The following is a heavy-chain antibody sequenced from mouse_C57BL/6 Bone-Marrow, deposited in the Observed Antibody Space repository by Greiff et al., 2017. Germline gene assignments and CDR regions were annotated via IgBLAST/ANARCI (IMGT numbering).Heavy chain of an antibody. Sequence: QVQLQQPGAELVKPGASVKMSCKASGYTFTSYWITWVKQRPGQGLEWIGDIYPGSGSTNYNEKFKSKATLTVDPSSSTAYMQLSSLTSEDSAVYYCAREGLGGNYWYFGVWGTGTTVTVAS. CDR3: AREGLGGNYWYFGV. CDR2: IYPGSGST. D-gene: IGHD1-1*02. J-gene: IGHJ1*03. V-gene: IGHV1-55*01. CDR1: GYTFTSYW.